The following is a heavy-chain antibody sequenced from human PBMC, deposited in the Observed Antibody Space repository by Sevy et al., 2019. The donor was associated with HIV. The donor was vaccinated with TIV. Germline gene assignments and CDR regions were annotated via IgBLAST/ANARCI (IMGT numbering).Heavy chain of an antibody. J-gene: IGHJ4*02. Sequence: GGSLRLCCAASGFTFSIYWMTWVRQAPGKGLEGVANIKPDGSKKYYVDYVKGRFTISRDNAENSLYLQMNSLRAENTAVYYCARAIALADSYWGQGPQVTVSS. V-gene: IGHV3-7*01. CDR3: ARAIALADSY. CDR2: IKPDGSKK. D-gene: IGHD6-13*01. CDR1: GFTFSIYW.